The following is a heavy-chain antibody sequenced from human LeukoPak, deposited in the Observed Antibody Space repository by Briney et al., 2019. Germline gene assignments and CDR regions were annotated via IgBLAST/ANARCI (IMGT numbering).Heavy chain of an antibody. CDR1: GGSFSRYY. CDR3: ARGNMWDYRRYYYYMDV. CDR2: INHSGST. J-gene: IGHJ6*03. D-gene: IGHD4-11*01. V-gene: IGHV4-34*01. Sequence: SDTLSLTCAVNGGSFSRYYWSWIRQPPGRGLEWIGEINHSGSTNYNPSLKSRVTISVDTSKNQFSLKLNSVTAADTAIYYCARGNMWDYRRYYYYMDVWGKGTTVTVSS.